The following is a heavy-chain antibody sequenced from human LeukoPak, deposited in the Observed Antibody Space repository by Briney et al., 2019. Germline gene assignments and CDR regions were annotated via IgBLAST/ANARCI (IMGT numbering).Heavy chain of an antibody. V-gene: IGHV4-59*08. CDR1: GGSISSYY. CDR3: ARVDYVAFDI. CDR2: IYYSGST. Sequence: SETLSLTCTVSGGSISSYYWSWIRQPPGKGLEWIGYIYYSGSTNYNPSLKSRVTISVDTSKNQFSLKLSSVTAADTAVYYCARVDYVAFDIWGQGTMVTVSS. D-gene: IGHD4-17*01. J-gene: IGHJ3*02.